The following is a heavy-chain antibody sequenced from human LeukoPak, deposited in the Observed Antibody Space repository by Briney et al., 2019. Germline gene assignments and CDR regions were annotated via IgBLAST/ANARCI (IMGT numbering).Heavy chain of an antibody. Sequence: PGGSLRLSCAASGFTFSGSGMSWVRQAPGKGLEWVSTISGSGAYTYYADSVKGRFTISRDNSKNTLYLQMNSLRAEDTAVYYCAKYFASGSYYKLPHWGQGTLVTVSS. J-gene: IGHJ1*01. CDR2: ISGSGAYT. V-gene: IGHV3-23*01. CDR3: AKYFASGSYYKLPH. CDR1: GFTFSGSG. D-gene: IGHD3-10*01.